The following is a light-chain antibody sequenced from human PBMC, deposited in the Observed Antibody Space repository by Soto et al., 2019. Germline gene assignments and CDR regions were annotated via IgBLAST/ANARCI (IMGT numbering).Light chain of an antibody. Sequence: EIVVTQSPATLSASPGERVTLTCRASQFVSTRLAWYQQRPGQVPRLLIYDAYTRSLGISTRFSGSGSGTEFPVTISSTHSEDFALYYGPEYFQWPPGMFGPGTTVHIK. CDR3: PEYFQWPPGM. CDR1: QFVSTR. CDR2: DAY. J-gene: IGKJ1*01. V-gene: IGKV3-15*01.